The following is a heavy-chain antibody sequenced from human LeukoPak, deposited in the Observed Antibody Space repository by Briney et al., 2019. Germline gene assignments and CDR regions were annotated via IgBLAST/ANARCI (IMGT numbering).Heavy chain of an antibody. CDR1: GFSFSSYN. CDR3: ARSRRDGDYLFNAFDI. CDR2: LSTSSIYI. V-gene: IGHV3-21*01. Sequence: GGSLRLSCAASGFSFSSYNLNWVRQAPGKGLEWVSSLSTSSIYIYYADSVKGRFTVSRDNARNSLYLQLNSLRAEDTAVYYCARSRRDGDYLFNAFDIWGQGTMVTVPS. J-gene: IGHJ3*02. D-gene: IGHD4-17*01.